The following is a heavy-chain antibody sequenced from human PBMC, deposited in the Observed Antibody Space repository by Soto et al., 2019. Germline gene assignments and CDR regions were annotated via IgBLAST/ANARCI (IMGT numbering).Heavy chain of an antibody. D-gene: IGHD3-9*01. J-gene: IGHJ6*02. CDR1: GFTFSSYG. CDR2: IWYDGSNK. Sequence: QVQLVESGGGVVQPGRSLRLSCAASGFTFSSYGMHWVRQAPGKGLEWVAVIWYDGSNKYYADSVKGRFTISRDNSKNTLYLQMNSLRAEDTAGYYCARDTDILTGYYGDYYYYGMDVWGQGTTVTVSS. V-gene: IGHV3-33*01. CDR3: ARDTDILTGYYGDYYYYGMDV.